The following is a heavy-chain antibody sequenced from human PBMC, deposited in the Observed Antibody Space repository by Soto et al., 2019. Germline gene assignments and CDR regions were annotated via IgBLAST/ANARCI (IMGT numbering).Heavy chain of an antibody. Sequence: SVKVSCKASGGTFSSYAISWVRQAPGQGLEWMGGIIPIFGTANYAQKCNGRVTITADKSTRIAYMELSSLRSEDTAVYYCASGTMVRGVERNYYYGMDVWGQGSTVTVSS. V-gene: IGHV1-69*06. CDR1: GGTFSSYA. J-gene: IGHJ6*02. CDR3: ASGTMVRGVERNYYYGMDV. D-gene: IGHD3-10*01. CDR2: IIPIFGTA.